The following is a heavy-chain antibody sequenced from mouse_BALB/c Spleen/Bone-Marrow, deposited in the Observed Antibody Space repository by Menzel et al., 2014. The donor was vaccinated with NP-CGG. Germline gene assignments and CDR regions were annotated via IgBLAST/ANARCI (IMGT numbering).Heavy chain of an antibody. V-gene: IGHV5-9-2*01. CDR3: ARHAYYDQTEVSFVY. CDR1: GFSFNSYG. D-gene: IGHD2-4*01. CDR2: ISGGGSYT. Sequence: EVKVVESGGGLVKSGGSLKLSCAASGFSFNSYGMSWVRQTPEKRLEWVATISGGGSYTFYPDRVKGRFTISRDNAKNNLFLQLSSLRSEDTALYYCARHAYYDQTEVSFVYWGQETLVTVSA. J-gene: IGHJ3*01.